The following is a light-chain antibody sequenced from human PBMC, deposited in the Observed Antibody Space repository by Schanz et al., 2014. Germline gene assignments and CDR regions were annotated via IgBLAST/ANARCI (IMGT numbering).Light chain of an antibody. J-gene: IGKJ1*01. CDR1: QSVSSSY. CDR2: GVF. V-gene: IGKV3-15*01. CDR3: QHYDNWPPVT. Sequence: EIVLTQSPATLSASPGERATLSCRASQSVSSSYLAWYQQKPGQAPRLLIHGVFTRATADIPARFSGSGSGTEFTLTISSLQSEDSAVYYCQHYDNWPPVTFGQGTKVEIK.